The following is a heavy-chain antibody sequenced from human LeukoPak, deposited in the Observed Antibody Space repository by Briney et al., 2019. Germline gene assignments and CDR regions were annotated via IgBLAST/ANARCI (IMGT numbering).Heavy chain of an antibody. D-gene: IGHD3-22*01. V-gene: IGHV1-2*02. Sequence: ASVKVSCKASGYTFTGYYMHWVRQAPGLGLEWMGWINPNGGGTNYAQKFQGRVTMTRDTSISTAYMELSRLRSDDTAVYYCARGGYDSSGYPLVFDYWGQGTLVTVSS. CDR3: ARGGYDSSGYPLVFDY. J-gene: IGHJ4*02. CDR1: GYTFTGYY. CDR2: INPNGGGT.